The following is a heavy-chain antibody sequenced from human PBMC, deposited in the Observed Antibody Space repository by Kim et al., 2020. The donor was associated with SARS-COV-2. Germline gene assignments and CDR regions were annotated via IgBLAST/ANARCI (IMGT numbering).Heavy chain of an antibody. D-gene: IGHD6-6*01. CDR3: ARVLVQLAPIYYYYGMDV. J-gene: IGHJ6*02. Sequence: GGSLRLSCAASGFTFSSYEMNWVRQAPGKGLEWVSYISSSGSTIYYADSVKGRFTISRDNAKNSLYLQMNSLRAEDTAVYYCARVLVQLAPIYYYYGMDVWGQGTTVTVSS. CDR1: GFTFSSYE. CDR2: ISSSGSTI. V-gene: IGHV3-48*03.